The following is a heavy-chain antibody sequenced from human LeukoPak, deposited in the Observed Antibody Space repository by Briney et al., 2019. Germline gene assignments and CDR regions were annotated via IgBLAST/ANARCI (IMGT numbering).Heavy chain of an antibody. Sequence: GGSLRLSCAASGFTFSSYSMNWVRQAPGKGLEWVSSISSSSSYIYYADSVKGRFTISRDNAKNSLYLQMNSLRAEDTAVYYCARGIVVVPAAIRELDAFDIWGQGTMVTVSS. D-gene: IGHD2-2*02. CDR2: ISSSSSYI. V-gene: IGHV3-21*01. CDR1: GFTFSSYS. CDR3: ARGIVVVPAAIRELDAFDI. J-gene: IGHJ3*02.